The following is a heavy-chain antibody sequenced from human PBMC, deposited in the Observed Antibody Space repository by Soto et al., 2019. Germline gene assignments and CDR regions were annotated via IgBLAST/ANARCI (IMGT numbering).Heavy chain of an antibody. D-gene: IGHD5-18*01. CDR3: AKGWVTLGCFDC. Sequence: PGVSLRLSCAASGFTFDDYAMHWVRQDPGKGLEWVAAVNEAGTAAFYADFVQARFTISRDNVGNTVYLQLDRLRVEDTAVYFCAKGWVTLGCFDCGGQGTLVTVSS. J-gene: IGHJ4*02. V-gene: IGHV3-23*01. CDR2: VNEAGTAA. CDR1: GFTFDDYA.